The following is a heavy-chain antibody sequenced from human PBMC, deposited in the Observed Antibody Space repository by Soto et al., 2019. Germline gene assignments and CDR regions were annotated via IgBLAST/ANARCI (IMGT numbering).Heavy chain of an antibody. CDR1: GGSSSGHW. J-gene: IGHJ6*03. CDR3: ARVVPAATGYYYYYYMDV. CDR2: IYHSGST. Sequence: SETLSLTCTVSGGSSSGHWWSWVRQPPGKGLEWIGEIYHSGSTNYNPSLQSRVTISVDKSKNQFSLKLSSVTAADTAVYYCARVVPAATGYYYYYYMDVWGKGTTVTVSS. V-gene: IGHV4-4*02. D-gene: IGHD2-2*01.